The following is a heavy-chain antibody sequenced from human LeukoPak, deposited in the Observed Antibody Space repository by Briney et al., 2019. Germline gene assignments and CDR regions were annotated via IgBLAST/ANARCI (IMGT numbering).Heavy chain of an antibody. J-gene: IGHJ3*02. D-gene: IGHD2-2*01. CDR1: GYSFTSYW. Sequence: GESLKISCKGSGYSFTSYWIGWVRQMPGKGLEWMGIIYPGDSETRYSPSFQGQVTISADKSISTAYLQWSSLKASDTAMYYCARLHIVVVPAAESPDAFDIWGQGTMVTVSS. CDR2: IYPGDSET. V-gene: IGHV5-51*01. CDR3: ARLHIVVVPAAESPDAFDI.